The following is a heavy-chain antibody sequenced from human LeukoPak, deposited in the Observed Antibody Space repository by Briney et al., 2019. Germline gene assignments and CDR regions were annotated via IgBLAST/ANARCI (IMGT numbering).Heavy chain of an antibody. CDR1: GFTFSDYY. Sequence: GGSLRLSCAASGFTFSDYYMSWIRQAPGKGLEWVSYISSSGSTIYYADSVKGRFTISRDNAKSSLYLQMNSLRAEDTAVYYCARVEEYYGSRSYYYYYMDVWGKGTTVTISS. J-gene: IGHJ6*03. D-gene: IGHD3-10*01. CDR2: ISSSGSTI. CDR3: ARVEEYYGSRSYYYYYMDV. V-gene: IGHV3-11*01.